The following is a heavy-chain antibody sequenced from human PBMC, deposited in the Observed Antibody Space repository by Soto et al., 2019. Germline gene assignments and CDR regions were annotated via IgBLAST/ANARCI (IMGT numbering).Heavy chain of an antibody. CDR2: VSGSGSTI. CDR3: ARGRTASVSGSYPFDY. D-gene: IGHD1-26*01. V-gene: IGHV3-11*01. J-gene: IGHJ4*02. Sequence: QVQLVESGGDLVKPGGSLRLSCAASGFTFSDYYMTWIRQAPGKGLEWVSYVSGSGSTIHYADSVKGRFTISRDNAKNSVSLQINSLRAEDTAVYYCARGRTASVSGSYPFDYWGQGTLVTVSS. CDR1: GFTFSDYY.